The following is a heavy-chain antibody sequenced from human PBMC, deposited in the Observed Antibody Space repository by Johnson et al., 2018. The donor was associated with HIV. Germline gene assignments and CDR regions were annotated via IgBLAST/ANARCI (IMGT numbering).Heavy chain of an antibody. CDR3: ARGGFCGGGTCYAMYASFDI. Sequence: QLVESGGGVVQPGGSLRLSCAASGFTLSTYGMHWVRQAPDKGLEWVAVTSYEGSNNWYADSVKGRFTISRDNSKNTVYLQMNRLRTEDTAGYYCARGGFCGGGTCYAMYASFDIWGQGTVITVSS. CDR2: TSYEGSNN. J-gene: IGHJ3*02. CDR1: GFTLSTYG. V-gene: IGHV3-30*03. D-gene: IGHD2-15*01.